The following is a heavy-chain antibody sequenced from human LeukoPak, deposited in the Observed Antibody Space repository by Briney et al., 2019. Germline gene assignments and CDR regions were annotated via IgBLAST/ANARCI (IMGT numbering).Heavy chain of an antibody. CDR3: ASSWVVPAALNLGTYYYYGMDV. CDR2: INHSGST. D-gene: IGHD2-2*01. J-gene: IGHJ6*04. Sequence: SETLSLTCAVYGGSFSGYCWSWIRQPPGKGLEWIGEINHSGSTNYNPSLKSRVTISVDTSKNQFSLKLSSVTAADTAVYYCASSWVVPAALNLGTYYYYGMDVWGKGTTVTVSS. V-gene: IGHV4-34*01. CDR1: GGSFSGYC.